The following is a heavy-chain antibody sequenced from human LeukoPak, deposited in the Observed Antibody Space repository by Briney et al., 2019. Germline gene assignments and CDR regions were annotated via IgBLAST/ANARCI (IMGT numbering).Heavy chain of an antibody. CDR1: GGSFSGYY. J-gene: IGHJ5*02. CDR2: INHSGST. D-gene: IGHD2-15*01. CDR3: ATLEATPDWFDP. V-gene: IGHV4-34*01. Sequence: SETLSPTCAVYGGSFSGYYWSWIRQPPGKGLEWIGEINHSGSTNYNPSLKSRVTISVDTSKNQFSLKLSSVTAADTAVYYCATLEATPDWFDPWGQGTLVTVSS.